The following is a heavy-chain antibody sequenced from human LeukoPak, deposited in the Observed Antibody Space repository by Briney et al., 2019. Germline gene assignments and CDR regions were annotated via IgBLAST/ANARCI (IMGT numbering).Heavy chain of an antibody. CDR1: GGSISSYY. D-gene: IGHD4-23*01. Sequence: SETLSLTCTVSGGSISSYYWSWIRQPPGKGLEWIGYIYYSGSTNYNPSLKSRVTISVDTSKNQFSLKLSSVTAADTAVYYCVSGYGGLFDYWGQGTLVTVSS. J-gene: IGHJ4*02. V-gene: IGHV4-59*01. CDR3: VSGYGGLFDY. CDR2: IYYSGST.